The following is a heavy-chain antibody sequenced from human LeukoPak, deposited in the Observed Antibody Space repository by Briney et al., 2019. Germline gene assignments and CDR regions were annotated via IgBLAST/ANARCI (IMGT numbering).Heavy chain of an antibody. Sequence: SETLSLTCSVSGGSLSSHYWSWVRQPPGKRLEWIGYIYYSGSTNYNPSLEGRATISLDRSKNQVSLRLSSVTAADTAVYYCAREAVMDVWGQGITVTVSS. CDR1: GGSLSSHY. J-gene: IGHJ6*02. V-gene: IGHV4-59*11. CDR3: AREAVMDV. CDR2: IYYSGST. D-gene: IGHD6-19*01.